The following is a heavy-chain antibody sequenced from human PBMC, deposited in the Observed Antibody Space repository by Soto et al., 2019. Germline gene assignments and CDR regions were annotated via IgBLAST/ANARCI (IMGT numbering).Heavy chain of an antibody. J-gene: IGHJ4*02. V-gene: IGHV3-48*03. CDR1: GFTFSSYE. Sequence: GGSLRLSCAASGFTFSSYEMNWVRQAPGKGLEWVSYISSSGSTIYYADSVKGRFTISRDNAKNSLYLQMNSLRAEDTAVYYCSGRLRGTNPPFDSWGQGTLVTVSS. CDR3: SGRLRGTNPPFDS. D-gene: IGHD4-17*01. CDR2: ISSSGSTI.